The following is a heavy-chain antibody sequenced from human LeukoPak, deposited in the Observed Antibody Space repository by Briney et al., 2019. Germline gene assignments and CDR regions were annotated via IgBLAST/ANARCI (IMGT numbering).Heavy chain of an antibody. Sequence: GGSLRLSCAASGFTFSSYAMSWVRQAPGKGLEWVSAISGSGGSTYYADSVKGRFTISRDNSKNTLYLQMNSLRAEDTAVYYCAKDRASRWLQFYFDYWGQGTLVTVSS. CDR2: ISGSGGST. CDR1: GFTFSSYA. V-gene: IGHV3-23*01. CDR3: AKDRASRWLQFYFDY. J-gene: IGHJ4*02. D-gene: IGHD5-24*01.